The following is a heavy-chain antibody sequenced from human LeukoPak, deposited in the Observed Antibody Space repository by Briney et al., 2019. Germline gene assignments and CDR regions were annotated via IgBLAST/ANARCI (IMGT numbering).Heavy chain of an antibody. CDR1: GGSISSSSYY. Sequence: SETLSLTCTVSGGSISSSSYYWGWIRQPPGKGLEWIGSIYYSGSTYYNPSLKSRVTISVDTSKNQFSLKLNSVTAADTAVYYCARDLIATGRYFDYWGQGTLVTVSS. D-gene: IGHD3-22*01. V-gene: IGHV4-39*07. CDR3: ARDLIATGRYFDY. J-gene: IGHJ4*02. CDR2: IYYSGST.